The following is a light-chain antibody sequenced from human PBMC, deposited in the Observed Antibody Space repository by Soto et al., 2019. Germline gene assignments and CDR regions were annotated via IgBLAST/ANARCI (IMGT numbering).Light chain of an antibody. J-gene: IGKJ5*01. CDR2: GAS. Sequence: IVMTQSPVTLSVSPGERATLSCRASQSVGSSLAWYQQKPGQAPRLVIYGASGRATGIPDRFSGSGSGTDFTLTISSLEPEDFAVYYCQQRSNWPITFGQGTRREIK. CDR3: QQRSNWPIT. V-gene: IGKV3-11*01. CDR1: QSVGSS.